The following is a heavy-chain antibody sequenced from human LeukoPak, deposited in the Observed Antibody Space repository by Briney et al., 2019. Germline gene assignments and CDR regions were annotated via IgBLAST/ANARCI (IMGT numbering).Heavy chain of an antibody. CDR1: GFTFSSSW. V-gene: IGHV3-7*03. D-gene: IGHD2-2*01. J-gene: IGHJ4*02. CDR3: ARDPCHGALDY. Sequence: GGSLRLSCVASGFTFSSSWMSWVRRAPGKGLEWVANIKQDGTEEYYVDPVRGRFSISKDNAKNSLYLQMNSPRAEDTAVYYCARDPCHGALDYWGQGALVTVSS. CDR2: IKQDGTEE.